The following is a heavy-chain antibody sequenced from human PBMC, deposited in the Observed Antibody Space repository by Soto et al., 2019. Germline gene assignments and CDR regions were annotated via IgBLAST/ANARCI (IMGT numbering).Heavy chain of an antibody. J-gene: IGHJ4*02. D-gene: IGHD2-15*01. V-gene: IGHV3-23*01. Sequence: HPGGSLRLSCAASGFNFPIYAMSWVRQAPGKGLEWISGISGGGGSRYYSDSVKGRFSISRDNPNNTLYLQMNSLRVEDTAVYYCASTRGYCTGGRCYLPLYWGQGSLVTVSS. CDR2: ISGGGGSR. CDR1: GFNFPIYA. CDR3: ASTRGYCTGGRCYLPLY.